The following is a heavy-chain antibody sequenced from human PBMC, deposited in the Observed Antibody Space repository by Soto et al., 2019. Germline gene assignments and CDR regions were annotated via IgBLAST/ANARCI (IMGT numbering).Heavy chain of an antibody. CDR2: ISGSGGST. CDR3: AKTLARGGFGELLWDAFDI. CDR1: GFTFSSYA. Sequence: GGSLRLSCAASGFTFSSYAMSWVRQAPGKGLEWVSAISGSGGSTYYADSVKGRFTISRDNSKNTLYLQMNSLRAEDTAVYYCAKTLARGGFGELLWDAFDIWGQGTMVTVSS. D-gene: IGHD3-10*01. V-gene: IGHV3-23*01. J-gene: IGHJ3*02.